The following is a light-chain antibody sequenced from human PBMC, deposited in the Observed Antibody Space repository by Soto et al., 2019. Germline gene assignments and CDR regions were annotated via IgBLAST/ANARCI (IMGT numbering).Light chain of an antibody. CDR2: EGN. CDR1: RNDIGTYNL. CDR3: CAYAGSNNFV. Sequence: QSALTQPASVSESPGQSISIACGGGRNDIGTYNLVSWYQQHPGKAPKLIIYEGNKRPSGVSNRFSGSRSGNTASLTIYGLQAEDESDYYCCAYAGSNNFVFGSGTKLTVL. J-gene: IGLJ1*01. V-gene: IGLV2-23*01.